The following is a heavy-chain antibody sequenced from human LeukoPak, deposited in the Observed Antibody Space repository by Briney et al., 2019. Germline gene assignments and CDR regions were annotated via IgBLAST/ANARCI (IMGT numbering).Heavy chain of an antibody. CDR3: AQDSGGQGNFDY. J-gene: IGHJ4*02. Sequence: PGGSLRLSCAASEFTFTSYTMTWVRQTHGKGLEWVSTISVTGGITYYTDSAQGRFTISRDNSKNTVYLQMNRLRAEDTAVYYCAQDSGGQGNFDYWGQGTLVTVSS. CDR1: EFTFTSYT. CDR2: ISVTGGIT. V-gene: IGHV3-23*01. D-gene: IGHD4-23*01.